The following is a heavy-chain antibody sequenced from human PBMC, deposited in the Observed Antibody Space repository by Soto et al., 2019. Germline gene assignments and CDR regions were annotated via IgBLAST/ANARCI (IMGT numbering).Heavy chain of an antibody. J-gene: IGHJ4*02. CDR2: VHPGSGSA. V-gene: IGHV1-18*01. CDR3: ARYSEGTSSLTHY. Sequence: GASVKVSCKTSGYTFTNFGISWVRQAPGQGLEWLGFVHPGSGSANYAQKFQGRVSMTRDTSMSTVYLELSRLRSEDTAMYYCARYSEGTSSLTHYWGQGTLVTVSS. CDR1: GYTFTNFG. D-gene: IGHD6-6*01.